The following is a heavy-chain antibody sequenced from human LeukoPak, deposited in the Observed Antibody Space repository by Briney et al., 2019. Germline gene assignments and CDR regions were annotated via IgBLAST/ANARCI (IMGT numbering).Heavy chain of an antibody. D-gene: IGHD2-21*02. CDR1: GYSFSNYW. V-gene: IGHV5-51*01. J-gene: IGHJ4*02. CDR2: IYPGDYET. CDR3: AIPPGYCGNDCSFDH. Sequence: GESLKISCEGSGYSFSNYWIGWVRQMPGKGLEWMGIIYPGDYETRYSPSFQGLVTISVDKSISTAYLQWSNLKTSDTAMYYCAIPPGYCGNDCSFDHWGQGTLVTVSS.